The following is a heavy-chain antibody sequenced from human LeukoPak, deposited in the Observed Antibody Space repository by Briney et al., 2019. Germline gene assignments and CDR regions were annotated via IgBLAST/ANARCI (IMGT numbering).Heavy chain of an antibody. Sequence: SENLSLTCAVYGGSFSGYYWTWIRQPPGKGLEWIGEINHSGSTSNNPSLKSRVTVSVDTSKNQFSLKMTSVTAADAAVYFCARRGSNHGGDPLWGQGTLVTVSS. CDR2: INHSGST. CDR1: GGSFSGYY. J-gene: IGHJ4*02. CDR3: ARRGSNHGGDPL. V-gene: IGHV4-34*01. D-gene: IGHD2-21*02.